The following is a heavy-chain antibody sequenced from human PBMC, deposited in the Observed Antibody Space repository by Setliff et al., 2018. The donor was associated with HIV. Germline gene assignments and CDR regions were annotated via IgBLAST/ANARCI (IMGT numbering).Heavy chain of an antibody. CDR2: VYSTGST. CDR3: ARDRDYGGNSGFDP. J-gene: IGHJ5*02. D-gene: IGHD4-17*01. Sequence: PSETLSLTCTVSGDSINNYYWSWIRQPPGKGLEWIGYVYSTGSTNSKSSLKSRVTISVDTSKNQFSLKLSSVTAADTAVYYCARDRDYGGNSGFDPWGQGTLVTVSS. CDR1: GDSINNYY. V-gene: IGHV4-4*08.